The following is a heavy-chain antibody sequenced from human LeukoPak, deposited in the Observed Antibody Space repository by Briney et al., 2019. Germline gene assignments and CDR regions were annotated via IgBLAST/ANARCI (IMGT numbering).Heavy chain of an antibody. CDR3: ARGVITLTGTDFYMDV. D-gene: IGHD3-9*01. CDR2: MNPNSGNT. V-gene: IGHV1-8*03. CDR1: GYTFSNYE. J-gene: IGHJ6*03. Sequence: ASVKVSCKASGYTFSNYEINWVRQASGQGLEWMGWMNPNSGNTGYAQKFQGRVTFTRDTSINTAYMEASSLRSEDTAVYFCARGVITLTGTDFYMDVWGKGTPVSVSS.